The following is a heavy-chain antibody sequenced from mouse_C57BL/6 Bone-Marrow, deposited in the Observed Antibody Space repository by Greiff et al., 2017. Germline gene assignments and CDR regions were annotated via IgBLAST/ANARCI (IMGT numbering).Heavy chain of an antibody. CDR3: AVTPWFAD. Sequence: QVQLKQPGAELVKPGASVKLSCKASGYTFTSYWMQWVKQRPGQGLEWIGEIDPSDSYTNDNQKFKGKATLTVDTSSRTAYMQLSSLTSEDSAVYYCAVTPWFADWGQGTLVTVSA. V-gene: IGHV1-50*01. CDR2: IDPSDSYT. CDR1: GYTFTSYW. D-gene: IGHD2-13*01. J-gene: IGHJ3*01.